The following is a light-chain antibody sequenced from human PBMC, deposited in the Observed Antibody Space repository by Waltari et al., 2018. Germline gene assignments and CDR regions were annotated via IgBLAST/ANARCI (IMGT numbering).Light chain of an antibody. V-gene: IGKV1-27*01. CDR1: QGISHY. Sequence: DIQMTQSPSSLPASWGDRVTITCRASQGISHYLAWYQQKPGRVPKLLIYAASTLQSGVPSRFSGSGSETDFTLTISSLQPEDVATYYCQKYNSGPFTFGPGTKVDIK. J-gene: IGKJ3*01. CDR2: AAS. CDR3: QKYNSGPFT.